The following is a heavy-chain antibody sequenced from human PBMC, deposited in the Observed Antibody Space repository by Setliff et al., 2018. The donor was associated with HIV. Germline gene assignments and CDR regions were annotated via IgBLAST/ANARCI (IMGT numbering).Heavy chain of an antibody. Sequence: PSETLSLTCTVSGDSATNSRYYWAWIRQPPGKGLEYIGSIHYDERTYYNPSLKSRVTISRDPSTKQFSLKMTSMTAADTAVYYCAAFFVTPLMTQDFWGQGTLVTVSS. CDR3: AAFFVTPLMTQDF. CDR2: IHYDERT. D-gene: IGHD4-17*01. V-gene: IGHV4-39*01. CDR1: GDSATNSRYY. J-gene: IGHJ4*02.